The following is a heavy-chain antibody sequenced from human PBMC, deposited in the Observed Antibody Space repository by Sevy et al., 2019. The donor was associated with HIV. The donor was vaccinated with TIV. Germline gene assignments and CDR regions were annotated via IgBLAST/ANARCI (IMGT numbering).Heavy chain of an antibody. CDR1: GFTFSSYG. J-gene: IGHJ4*02. CDR2: IWYDGSNK. D-gene: IGHD6-6*01. CDR3: ARGSSIAARPPDY. Sequence: GGSLRLSCAASGFTFSSYGMHWVHQAPGKGLEWVAVIWYDGSNKYYADSVKGGFTISRDNSKNTLYLQMNSRRAEDTAVYYCARGSSIAARPPDYWGQGTLVTVSS. V-gene: IGHV3-33*01.